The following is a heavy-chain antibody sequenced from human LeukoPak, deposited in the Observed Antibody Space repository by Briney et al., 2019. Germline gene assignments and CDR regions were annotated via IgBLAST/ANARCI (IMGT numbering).Heavy chain of an antibody. CDR3: ARRANGMDV. CDR1: GGSISSSSYH. CDR2: IYYSGST. J-gene: IGHJ6*02. Sequence: SETLSLTCTVSGGSISSSSYHWGWIRQPPGKGLEWIGSIYYSGSTYYNPSLKSRVTISVDTSKNQFSLKLSSVTAADTAVYYCARRANGMDVWGQGTTVTVSS. V-gene: IGHV4-39*01.